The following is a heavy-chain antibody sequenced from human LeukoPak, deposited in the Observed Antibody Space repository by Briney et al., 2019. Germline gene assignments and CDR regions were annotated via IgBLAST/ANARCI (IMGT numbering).Heavy chain of an antibody. D-gene: IGHD3-9*01. Sequence: GGSLRLSCAASGFTFSSYSMNWVRQAPGKGLEWVSSISTSSSYIYYADSVKGRFIISRDNAKNSLYLQMNSLRAEDTAVYNCARDPPILTGPYYYYMDVWGKGTTVTISS. CDR3: ARDPPILTGPYYYYMDV. J-gene: IGHJ6*03. CDR2: ISTSSSYI. V-gene: IGHV3-21*06. CDR1: GFTFSSYS.